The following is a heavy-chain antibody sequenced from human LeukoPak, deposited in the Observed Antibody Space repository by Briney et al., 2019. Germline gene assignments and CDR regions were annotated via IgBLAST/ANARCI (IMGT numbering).Heavy chain of an antibody. D-gene: IGHD3-10*01. V-gene: IGHV4-59*01. J-gene: IGHJ5*02. CDR2: IYYSGST. CDR1: GGSISSYY. Sequence: PSETLSLTCTVSGGSISSYYWSWLRQPPGKGLEWIGYIYYSGSTYYKPSLKSRVTISVGTSKNQFSLKLSSVTAADTAVYYCARGGYYGSGNDFRFDPWGQGTLVTVSS. CDR3: ARGGYYGSGNDFRFDP.